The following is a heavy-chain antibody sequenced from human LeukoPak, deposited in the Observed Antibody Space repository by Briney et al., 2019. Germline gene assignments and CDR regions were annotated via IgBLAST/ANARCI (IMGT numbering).Heavy chain of an antibody. CDR3: ARGDYYDTPRN. CDR2: INSDGRST. V-gene: IGHV3-74*01. CDR1: GFTFSSYW. Sequence: GGSLRRSCAASGFTFSSYWMHWVRQAPGKGLVWVSRINSDGRSTSYADSVKGRFTISRDNAKNTLYLQMNSLRAEDTAVYYCARGDYYDTPRNWGQGTLVTVSS. D-gene: IGHD3-22*01. J-gene: IGHJ4*02.